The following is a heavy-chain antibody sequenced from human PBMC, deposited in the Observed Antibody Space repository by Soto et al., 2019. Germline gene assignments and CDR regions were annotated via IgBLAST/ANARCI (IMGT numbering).Heavy chain of an antibody. J-gene: IGHJ5*02. CDR1: GGSFSGYY. CDR2: INNSGST. D-gene: IGHD6-6*01. V-gene: IGHV4-34*01. Sequence: PSETLSLTCAVYGGSFSGYYWSWIRQPPGKGLEWIWEINNSGSTNYNPSLKSRVTISVETSKNQFSLKLTSVTAADTAVYYCARGGSARPYWFDTWGQGTLVT. CDR3: ARGGSARPYWFDT.